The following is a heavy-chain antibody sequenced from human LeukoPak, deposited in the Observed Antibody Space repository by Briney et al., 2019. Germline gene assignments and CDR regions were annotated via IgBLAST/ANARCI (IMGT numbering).Heavy chain of an antibody. D-gene: IGHD3-3*01. Sequence: GGSLRLSCAASGFRFDFYAMCWVRQAPGKGLEWVSVIYSGGSTYYADSVKGRFTISRDNSKNTLYLQMNSLRAEDTAVYYCARRSGNDWYFDLWGRGTLVTVSS. CDR3: ARRSGNDWYFDL. J-gene: IGHJ2*01. CDR2: IYSGGST. V-gene: IGHV3-53*01. CDR1: GFRFDFYA.